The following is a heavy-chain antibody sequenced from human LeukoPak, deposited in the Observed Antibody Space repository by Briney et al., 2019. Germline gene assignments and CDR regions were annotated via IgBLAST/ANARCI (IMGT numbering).Heavy chain of an antibody. Sequence: ASVKVSCKASGYTFTGYYMHWVRQAPGQGLEWMGWINPNSGGTNYAQKFQCRVTMTRDTSISTAYMELSRLRSDDTAVYYCARGAPGSYCSGGSCPYFDYWGQGTLVSVSS. D-gene: IGHD2-15*01. CDR1: GYTFTGYY. J-gene: IGHJ4*02. CDR3: ARGAPGSYCSGGSCPYFDY. V-gene: IGHV1-2*02. CDR2: INPNSGGT.